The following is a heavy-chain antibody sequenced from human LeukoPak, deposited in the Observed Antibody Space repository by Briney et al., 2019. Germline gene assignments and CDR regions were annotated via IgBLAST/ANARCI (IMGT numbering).Heavy chain of an antibody. J-gene: IGHJ2*01. CDR3: ARDLRFCSGGSCYGWYFDL. D-gene: IGHD2-15*01. CDR2: IYYSGST. V-gene: IGHV4-39*07. Sequence: SETLSLTCTVSGGSISSSSYYWGWIRQPPGKGLEWIGSIYYSGSTYYNPSLKSRVTISVDTSKNQFSLKLSSVTAADTAVYYCARDLRFCSGGSCYGWYFDLWGRGTLVTVSS. CDR1: GGSISSSSYY.